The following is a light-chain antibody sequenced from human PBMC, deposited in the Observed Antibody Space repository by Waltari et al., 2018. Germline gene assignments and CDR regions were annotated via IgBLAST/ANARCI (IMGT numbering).Light chain of an antibody. CDR2: WAS. J-gene: IGKJ3*01. V-gene: IGKV4-1*01. CDR1: QSVLYSSNHKNY. Sequence: DIVMTQSPDSLAVSLGERATINCKSSQSVLYSSNHKNYLAWYQQKPGQPPKLLIYWASTRESGVPDRLSGSGSGTDFTLTISSLQAEDVAVYYCHQYYNIPFTFGPGTKVDIK. CDR3: HQYYNIPFT.